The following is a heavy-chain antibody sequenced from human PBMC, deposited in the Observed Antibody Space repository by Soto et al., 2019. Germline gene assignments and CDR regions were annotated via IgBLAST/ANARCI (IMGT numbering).Heavy chain of an antibody. Sequence: ASVKVSCKASGYTFTSYGISWVRQAPGQGLEWMGWISAYNGNTDYAQKLQGRVTMTTDTSTSTAYMELRSLRSDDTAVYYCARIKTDFWSGYFSRPNWFDPWGQGTPVTVSS. D-gene: IGHD3-3*01. CDR3: ARIKTDFWSGYFSRPNWFDP. CDR2: ISAYNGNT. J-gene: IGHJ5*02. V-gene: IGHV1-18*04. CDR1: GYTFTSYG.